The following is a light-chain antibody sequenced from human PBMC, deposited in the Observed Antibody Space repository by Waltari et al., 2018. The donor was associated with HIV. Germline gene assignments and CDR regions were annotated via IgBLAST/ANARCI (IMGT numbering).Light chain of an antibody. CDR3: QQSYNIPWT. V-gene: IGKV4-1*01. Sequence: DIVMNQTPDSLDESLGERATNSGQSSLSLLSTSNNKNYLAWYQQAPGQPPKLLIYWASTRESGVPDRFSGSGSGTDFTLTISSLQAEDVAVYYCQQSYNIPWTFGQGTKVEIK. CDR1: LSLLSTSNNKNY. CDR2: WAS. J-gene: IGKJ1*01.